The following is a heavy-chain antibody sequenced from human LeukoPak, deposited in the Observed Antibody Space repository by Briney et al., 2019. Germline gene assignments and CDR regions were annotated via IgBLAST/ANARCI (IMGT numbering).Heavy chain of an antibody. CDR3: ARAGYYDSSGYYRRDAFDI. Sequence: GGSLRLSCAASGFTFSDYYMSWIRQAPGKGLEWVSYISSSGSTIYYADSVKGRFTISRDNAKNSLYLQMNSLRAEDTAVHYCARAGYYDSSGYYRRDAFDIWGQGTMVTVSS. J-gene: IGHJ3*02. CDR1: GFTFSDYY. D-gene: IGHD3-22*01. CDR2: ISSSGSTI. V-gene: IGHV3-11*04.